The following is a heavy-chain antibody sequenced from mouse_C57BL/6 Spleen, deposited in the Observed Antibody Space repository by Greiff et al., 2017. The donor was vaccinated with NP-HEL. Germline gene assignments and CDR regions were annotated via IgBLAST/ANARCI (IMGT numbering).Heavy chain of an antibody. J-gene: IGHJ2*01. CDR1: GYTFTEYT. Sequence: QVQLKQSGAELVKPGASVKLSCKASGYTFTEYTIHWVKQRPGQGLEWIGWFYPGSGSIKYNEKFKDKATLTADTSSSTVYMKLSRLTAEDSAVYVCARHEGVDDYYFEDWGQGTTLTVAT. CDR3: ARHEGVDDYYFED. CDR2: FYPGSGSI. V-gene: IGHV1-62-2*01. D-gene: IGHD2-4*01.